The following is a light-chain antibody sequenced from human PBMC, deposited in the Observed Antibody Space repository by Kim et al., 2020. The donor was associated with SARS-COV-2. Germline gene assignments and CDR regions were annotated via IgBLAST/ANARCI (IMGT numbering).Light chain of an antibody. CDR1: ELGDKF. Sequence: SYELTQPPSVSLSPGQTASITCSGDELGDKFVCWYQQRPGQSPVLVMYQDSKRPSGIPERFSGSTSGNTATLTISGTKAMDEADYYCQAWDSSGHWVFGGGTELTVL. J-gene: IGLJ3*02. V-gene: IGLV3-1*01. CDR3: QAWDSSGHWV. CDR2: QDS.